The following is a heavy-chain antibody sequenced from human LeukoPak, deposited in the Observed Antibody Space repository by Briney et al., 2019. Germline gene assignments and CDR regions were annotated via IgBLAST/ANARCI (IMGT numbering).Heavy chain of an antibody. V-gene: IGHV3-53*01. CDR2: LYSGGNT. CDR3: ARGVEPLAANTMAY. D-gene: IGHD1-14*01. J-gene: IGHJ4*02. Sequence: PGGSLRLSCAASGFTVITNDMTWVRQAPGNGLEWVSVLYSGGNTKYADSVQGRFTISRDNSKNTLYLEMNSLSPDDTAVYYCARGVEPLAANTMAYCGQGTLVTVSS. CDR1: GFTVITND.